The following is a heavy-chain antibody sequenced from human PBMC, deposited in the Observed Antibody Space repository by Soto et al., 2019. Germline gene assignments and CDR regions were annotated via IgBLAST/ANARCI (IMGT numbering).Heavy chain of an antibody. J-gene: IGHJ4*02. CDR2: IYWDDDK. D-gene: IGHD6-19*01. CDR1: GFSLSTSGVG. V-gene: IGHV2-5*02. Sequence: QITLKESGPTLVKPTQTLTLTCTFSGFSLSTSGVGVGWIRQPPGKALEWLALIYWDDDKRYSPSLKSRLTITKDTSNNPVVLTMTNMDPVDTATYYCAHSSLAVAGNYFDYWGQGTLVTVSS. CDR3: AHSSLAVAGNYFDY.